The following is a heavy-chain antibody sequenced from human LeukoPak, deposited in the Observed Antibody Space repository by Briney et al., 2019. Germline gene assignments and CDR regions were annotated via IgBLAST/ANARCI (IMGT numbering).Heavy chain of an antibody. V-gene: IGHV3-23*01. CDR1: GFSFSSYD. Sequence: PGGSLRLSCATSGFSFSSYDMNWVRQAPGKGLEWVSALSSGGGSTYYVDSVQGRFIISRDNSKNTLYLQMNSLRAEDTAVYYCAKDSDDSFWWFDYWGQGTLVTVSS. J-gene: IGHJ4*02. CDR3: AKDSDDSFWWFDY. CDR2: LSSGGGST. D-gene: IGHD2-8*02.